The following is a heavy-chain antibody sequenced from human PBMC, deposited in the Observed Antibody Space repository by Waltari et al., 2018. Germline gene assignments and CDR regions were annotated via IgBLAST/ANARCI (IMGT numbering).Heavy chain of an antibody. CDR1: GGSISSHY. CDR2: IYYSGST. Sequence: QVQLQESGPGLVKPSETLSLTCTVSGGSISSHYWSWIRQPPGKGREWIGYIYYSGSTNYTPSLKSGVTKSVDTSKTQFPLKLGSVTAADTAVYYGGRGGGADYWGQGTLVTVSS. D-gene: IGHD3-16*01. J-gene: IGHJ4*02. V-gene: IGHV4-59*11. CDR3: GRGGGADY.